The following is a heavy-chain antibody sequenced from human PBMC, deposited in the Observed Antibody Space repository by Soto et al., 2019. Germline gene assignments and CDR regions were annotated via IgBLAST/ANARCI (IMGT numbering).Heavy chain of an antibody. CDR1: GGTFSTYA. CDR3: SSGDFWAGYY. D-gene: IGHD3-3*01. V-gene: IGHV1-69*12. CDR2: IIPIFGTT. Sequence: QDQLVQSGAEVKKPGSSVKVSCKASGGTFSTYAVSWVRQAPGQGLEWMGGIIPIFGTTDYAQKFQGRVTITADESTSTAYMELSSVRSEDTAVYYCSSGDFWAGYYWGQGTLVTVSS. J-gene: IGHJ4*02.